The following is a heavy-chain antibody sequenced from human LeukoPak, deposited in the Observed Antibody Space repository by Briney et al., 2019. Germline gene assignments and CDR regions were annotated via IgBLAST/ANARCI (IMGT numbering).Heavy chain of an antibody. J-gene: IGHJ4*02. CDR2: INPSGGST. Sequence: ASVKVSCKASGYTFTSYYMHRVRQAPGQGLEWMGIINPSGGSTSYAQKFQGRVTMTRDTSTSTVYMELSSLRSEDTAVYYCARVGRGDGYNIVTDYWGQGTLVTVSS. CDR1: GYTFTSYY. CDR3: ARVGRGDGYNIVTDY. V-gene: IGHV1-46*01. D-gene: IGHD5-24*01.